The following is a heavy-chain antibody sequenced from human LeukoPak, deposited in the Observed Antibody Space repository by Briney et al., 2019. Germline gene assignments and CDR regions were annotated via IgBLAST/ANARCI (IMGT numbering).Heavy chain of an antibody. CDR1: GVSISSSSDY. CDR2: IYYNGIT. Sequence: SETLSLTCTVSGVSISSSSDYWGWIRQPPGKGLQWIGSIYYNGITHYNPSLTSRVTISVDTSSNQFSLRLSPVTAADTAVYYCARRITGTTSDSFDSWGQGTLVTVSS. D-gene: IGHD1-20*01. CDR3: ARRITGTTSDSFDS. V-gene: IGHV4-39*01. J-gene: IGHJ4*02.